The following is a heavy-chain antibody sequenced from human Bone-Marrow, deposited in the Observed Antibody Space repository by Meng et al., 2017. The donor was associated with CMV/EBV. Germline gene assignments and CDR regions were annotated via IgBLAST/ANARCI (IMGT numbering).Heavy chain of an antibody. CDR2: INPKSGDT. Sequence: ASVKVSCKASGYTFTDYYMHWVREVPGQGLEWMAWINPKSGDTNYAQQFQGRVTLTRDTSITTAYLELSSLRSADTAVYYCVRDLTGATGPPYWGQGTLVTVSS. D-gene: IGHD7-27*01. J-gene: IGHJ4*02. CDR3: VRDLTGATGPPY. CDR1: GYTFTDYY. V-gene: IGHV1-2*02.